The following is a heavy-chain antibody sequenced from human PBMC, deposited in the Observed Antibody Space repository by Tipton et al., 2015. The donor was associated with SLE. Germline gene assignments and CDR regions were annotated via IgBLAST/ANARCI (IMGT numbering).Heavy chain of an antibody. CDR2: IYYSGST. V-gene: IGHV4-59*11. CDR1: GGSISSHY. CDR3: AGGPAAQGDGFDF. Sequence: TLSLTCTVSGGSISSHYWSWIRQPPGKGLEWIGYIYYSGSTNYNPSLKSRVTISVDTSKNQFSLKLSAVTAADTAVYYCAGGPAAQGDGFDFWCQGTLVTVSS. D-gene: IGHD6-25*01. J-gene: IGHJ3*01.